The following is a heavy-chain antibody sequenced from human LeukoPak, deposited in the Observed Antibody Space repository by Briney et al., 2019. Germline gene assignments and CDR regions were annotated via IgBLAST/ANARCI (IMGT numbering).Heavy chain of an antibody. CDR2: IYYSGST. D-gene: IGHD6-19*01. J-gene: IGHJ5*02. CDR1: GGSISSSSYY. CDR3: AGGGGGGEQWPTYHNWFDP. V-gene: IGHV4-39*07. Sequence: SETLSLTCTVSGGSISSSSYYWGWIRQPPGKGLEWIGSIYYSGSTYYNPSLKSRVTISVDTSKNQFSLKLSSVTAADPAVYFCAGGGGGGEQWPTYHNWFDPWGQGTLVTVSS.